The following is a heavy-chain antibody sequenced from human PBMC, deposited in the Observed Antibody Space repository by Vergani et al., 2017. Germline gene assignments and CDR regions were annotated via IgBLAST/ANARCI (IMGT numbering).Heavy chain of an antibody. D-gene: IGHD6-19*01. J-gene: IGHJ6*02. Sequence: EVQLVESGGGLVQPGGSLRLSCAASGFTFSSYWMSWVRQAPGKGLEWVANIKQAGSEKYYVDSVKGRFTISRDNAKNSLYLQMNSLRAEDTAVYYCARVRAVAGSFYGMDVWGQGTTVTVSS. CDR2: IKQAGSEK. V-gene: IGHV3-7*01. CDR3: ARVRAVAGSFYGMDV. CDR1: GFTFSSYW.